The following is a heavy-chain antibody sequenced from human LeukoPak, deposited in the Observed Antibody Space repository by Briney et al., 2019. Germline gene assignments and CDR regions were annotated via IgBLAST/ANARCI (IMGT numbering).Heavy chain of an antibody. CDR1: GFTFNNYG. CDR2: ISYDGIDE. V-gene: IGHV3-30*03. Sequence: GGSLRLSCAASGFTFNNYGMHWVRQAPGKGLEWVAVISYDGIDEYYADSVKGRFTISRDNARNSLYLQMSSLRAEDTAVYYCATYTHWVAGDVWGQGTTVTVSS. J-gene: IGHJ6*02. CDR3: ATYTHWVAGDV. D-gene: IGHD3-16*01.